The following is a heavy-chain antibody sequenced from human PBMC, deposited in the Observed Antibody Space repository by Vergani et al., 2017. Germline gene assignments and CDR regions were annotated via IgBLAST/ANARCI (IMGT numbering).Heavy chain of an antibody. J-gene: IGHJ4*02. Sequence: QVHLQQRGAGVLKPSEKLSLTCGVIGGSLSGYFWSWIRQSPGRGLEWIGEITAIGSAKYSPSATSRVTISVDTSRGEFTLTVTSVTAADTGLYFCASRRPRLNLGSKSNAGTFDSWGQGTRVTVSS. CDR1: GGSLSGYF. D-gene: IGHD3-10*01. CDR3: ASRRPRLNLGSKSNAGTFDS. CDR2: ITAIGSA. V-gene: IGHV4-34*02.